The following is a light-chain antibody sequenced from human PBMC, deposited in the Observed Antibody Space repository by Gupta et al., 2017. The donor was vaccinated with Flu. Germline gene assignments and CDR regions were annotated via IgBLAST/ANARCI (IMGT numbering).Light chain of an antibody. CDR2: AAT. Sequence: DIQMTQSPSSLSASVGDRVTITCRASQTIYNCLSWYQQKPGKAPKLLIYAATSLQSGVPSRFSGSGSGTDFALTISSLQPEDFATYYCQQSFNIPRTFGGGTKVETK. V-gene: IGKV1-39*01. CDR1: QTIYNC. J-gene: IGKJ4*01. CDR3: QQSFNIPRT.